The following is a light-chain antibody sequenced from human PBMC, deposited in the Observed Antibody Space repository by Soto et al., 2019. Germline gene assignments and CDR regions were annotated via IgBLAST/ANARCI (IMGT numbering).Light chain of an antibody. V-gene: IGLV2-14*03. CDR1: SSDVGGYDY. CDR3: CAYAGSGNVV. CDR2: DVT. J-gene: IGLJ2*01. Sequence: QSVLTQPASVSGSPGQSITISCTGTSSDVGGYDYVSWYQQHPGKAPKLMIYDVTNRPSGISNRFSGSKSGNTASLTISGVQAEDEADYYCCAYAGSGNVVFGGGTKVTVL.